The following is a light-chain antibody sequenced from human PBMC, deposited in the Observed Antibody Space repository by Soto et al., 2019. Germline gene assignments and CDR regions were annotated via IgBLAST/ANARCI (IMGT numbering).Light chain of an antibody. J-gene: IGKJ1*01. CDR1: QSISRW. CDR2: DDT. CDR3: KQYYSYSK. Sequence: DIQMTHSPSTRSASVVDRVTITFRASQSISRWLAWYQQKPGKDPKLLIHDDTSLESGVPSRFSGSGSGTEFTLTISSLQPDDFATYYCKQYYSYSKFGKGTKVDIK. V-gene: IGKV1-5*01.